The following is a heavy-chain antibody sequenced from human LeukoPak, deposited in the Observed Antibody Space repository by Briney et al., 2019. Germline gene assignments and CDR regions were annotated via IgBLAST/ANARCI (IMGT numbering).Heavy chain of an antibody. CDR3: AKDRAASTTGGYFES. J-gene: IGHJ1*01. Sequence: PGGSLRLSCAASGFSFSAFAMHWVRQVPGKGLEWLAFIKYDGSEKYHADSVKGRLTISRYNSKETLYLQMNSLRGEDTAVYYCAKDRAASTTGGYFESWGQGDPVIVSS. V-gene: IGHV3-30*02. CDR2: IKYDGSEK. CDR1: GFSFSAFA. D-gene: IGHD4-17*01.